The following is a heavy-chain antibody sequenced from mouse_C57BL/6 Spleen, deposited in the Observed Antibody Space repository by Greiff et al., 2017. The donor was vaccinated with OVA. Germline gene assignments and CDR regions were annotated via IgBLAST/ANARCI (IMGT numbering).Heavy chain of an antibody. CDR3: AREFITTVVDYFDY. CDR2: INPSNGGT. Sequence: QVQLQQPGTELVKPGASVKLSCKASGYTFTSYWMHWVKQRPGQGLEWIGNINPSNGGTNYNEKFKSKATLTVDKSSSTAYMQLSSLTSEDSAVYDCAREFITTVVDYFDYWGQGTTLTVSS. V-gene: IGHV1-53*01. D-gene: IGHD1-1*01. J-gene: IGHJ2*01. CDR1: GYTFTSYW.